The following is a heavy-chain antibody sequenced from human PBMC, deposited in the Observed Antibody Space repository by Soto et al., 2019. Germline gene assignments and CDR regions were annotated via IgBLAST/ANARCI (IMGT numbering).Heavy chain of an antibody. CDR3: AKDSLHYSSSPQWLRGDYYYGMDV. CDR2: ISYDGSNK. J-gene: IGHJ6*02. CDR1: GFTFSSYG. V-gene: IGHV3-30*18. D-gene: IGHD6-6*01. Sequence: GGSLRLSCAASGFTFSSYGMHWVRQAPGKGLEWVAVISYDGSNKYYADSVKGRFTISRDNSKNTLYLQMNSLRAEDTAVYYCAKDSLHYSSSPQWLRGDYYYGMDVWGQGTTVTVSS.